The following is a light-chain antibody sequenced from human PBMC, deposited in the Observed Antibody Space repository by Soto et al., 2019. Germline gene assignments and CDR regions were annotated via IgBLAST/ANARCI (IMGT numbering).Light chain of an antibody. CDR3: CSSAGSSTYV. Sequence: QSVLTQPPSVSGAPGQRVTISCTGTSSNIGAGYEVHWYQQLPGTAPKLLVSGNGNRPSGVPDRMSASKSGNTASLTISGLQAEDEADYYCCSSAGSSTYVFGTGTKVTVL. CDR1: SSNIGAGYE. CDR2: GNG. V-gene: IGLV1-40*01. J-gene: IGLJ1*01.